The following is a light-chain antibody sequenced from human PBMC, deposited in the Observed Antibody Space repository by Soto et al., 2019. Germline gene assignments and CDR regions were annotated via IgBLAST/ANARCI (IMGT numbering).Light chain of an antibody. CDR3: QQTDSFPRT. J-gene: IGKJ1*01. Sequence: EIQMTQSPSSVSASVGDRVTITCRASRGITNWVAWYQQKPGRAPRLLIYAASTLQSGVPARFNGGVSGTEFTLTISSLQHEDFATYYWQQTDSFPRTFGQGTKVEIK. CDR1: RGITNW. V-gene: IGKV1-12*01. CDR2: AAS.